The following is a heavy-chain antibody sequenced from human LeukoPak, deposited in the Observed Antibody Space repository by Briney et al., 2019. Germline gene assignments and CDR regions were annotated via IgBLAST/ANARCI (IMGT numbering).Heavy chain of an antibody. Sequence: GGSLRLSCAASGFTFSNHDMNWVRQAPGKGLEWVSSISSSSSYIYYADSVKGRFTISRDNAKNSLYLQMNSLRAEDTAVYYCARDPDYDFWSGYYPLDYWGQGTLVTVSS. CDR1: GFTFSNHD. J-gene: IGHJ4*02. V-gene: IGHV3-21*01. D-gene: IGHD3-3*01. CDR3: ARDPDYDFWSGYYPLDY. CDR2: ISSSSSYI.